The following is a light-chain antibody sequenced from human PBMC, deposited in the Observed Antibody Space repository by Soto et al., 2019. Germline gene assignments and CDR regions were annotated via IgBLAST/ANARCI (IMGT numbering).Light chain of an antibody. CDR3: QQYSSNPWT. CDR1: QSIGSW. CDR2: QAS. V-gene: IGKV1-5*03. J-gene: IGKJ1*01. Sequence: DIEMTQSPSTLSASIGDRVTITCRASQSIGSWLAWFQQKPGKAPKLFIYQASNLESGVPSRFRGTESGTEFTLTISSLQPDDFATYYCQQYSSNPWTFGQGTKVDIK.